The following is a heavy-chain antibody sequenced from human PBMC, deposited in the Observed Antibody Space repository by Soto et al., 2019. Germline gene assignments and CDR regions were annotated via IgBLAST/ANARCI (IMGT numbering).Heavy chain of an antibody. V-gene: IGHV4-30-2*01. CDR1: GGSISSGGYS. CDR2: IYHSGST. D-gene: IGHD3-3*01. J-gene: IGHJ4*02. Sequence: TLSLTCAVSGGSISSGGYSWSWIRQPPGKGLEWIGYIYHSGSTYYNPSLKSRVTISVDRSKNQFSLKLSSVTAADTAVYYCASYYDFCSGLNYWGQGTLVTVSS. CDR3: ASYYDFCSGLNY.